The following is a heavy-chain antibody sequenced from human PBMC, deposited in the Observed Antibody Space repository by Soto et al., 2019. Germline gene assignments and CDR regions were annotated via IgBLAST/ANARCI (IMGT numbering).Heavy chain of an antibody. CDR3: AKGPRSITGTATTGNWFDP. D-gene: IGHD1-20*01. V-gene: IGHV3-23*01. J-gene: IGHJ5*02. CDR1: GFTFSSYA. Sequence: GGSLRLSCAASGFTFSSYAMSWVRQAPGKGLEWVSAISGSGGSTYYADSVKGRFTISRDNSKNTLYLQMNSLRAEDTAVYYCAKGPRSITGTATTGNWFDPWGQGTLVNVSS. CDR2: ISGSGGST.